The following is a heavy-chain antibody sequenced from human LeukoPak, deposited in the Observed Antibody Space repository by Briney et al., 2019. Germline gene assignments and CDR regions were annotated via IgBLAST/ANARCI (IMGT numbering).Heavy chain of an antibody. Sequence: SVKVSCKASGGAFSSSAVSWVRQAPGQGLEWMGGIIPVFNSPNYAQKFLGRLTITADESTRTAYMELSRLRSDDTAVYYCARESDYSTTGGAFDIWGQGTMVTVSS. J-gene: IGHJ3*02. CDR1: GGAFSSSA. CDR3: ARESDYSTTGGAFDI. V-gene: IGHV1-69*01. D-gene: IGHD4-11*01. CDR2: IIPVFNSP.